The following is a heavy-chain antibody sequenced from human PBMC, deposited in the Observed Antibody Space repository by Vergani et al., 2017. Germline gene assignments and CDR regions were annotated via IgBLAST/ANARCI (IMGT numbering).Heavy chain of an antibody. CDR1: GFTFSSYA. CDR2: ISGSGGST. CDR3: ARVDIVVVPAAIPYYYYYMDV. J-gene: IGHJ6*03. V-gene: IGHV3-23*01. Sequence: EVQLLESGGGLVQPGGSLRLSCAASGFTFSSYAMSWVRQAPGKGLEWVSAISGSGGSTYYADSVKGRFTISRDNSKNTLYLQMNSLRAEDTAVYYCARVDIVVVPAAIPYYYYYMDVWGKGTTVTVSS. D-gene: IGHD2-2*03.